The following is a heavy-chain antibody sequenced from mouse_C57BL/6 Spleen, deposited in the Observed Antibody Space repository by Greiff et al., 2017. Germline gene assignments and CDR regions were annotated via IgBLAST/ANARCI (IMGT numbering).Heavy chain of an antibody. J-gene: IGHJ3*01. D-gene: IGHD1-1*01. CDR2: ISDGGSYT. CDR1: GFTFSSYA. V-gene: IGHV5-4*01. Sequence: EVMLVESGGGLVKPGGSLKLSCAASGFTFSSYAMSWVSQTPEKRLEWVATISDGGSYTYYPDTVKGRFTISRENAKNNLYLQMSQLKTEDTAMYYWSRDVGYYGSTWMAYWGQGTLVTVSA. CDR3: SRDVGYYGSTWMAY.